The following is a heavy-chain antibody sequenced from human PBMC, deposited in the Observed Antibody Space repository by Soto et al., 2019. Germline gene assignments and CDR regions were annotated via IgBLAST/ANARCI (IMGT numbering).Heavy chain of an antibody. Sequence: LRLSCAASGFTFSSQGMSWVRQAPGKGLEWVSTISGDGTNTHYADSVKGRFTISRDTSKNTLYLQMNGLRADDTAVYYCAKDWPGSPFEWWGQGTLVTVSS. CDR2: ISGDGTNT. CDR3: AKDWPGSPFEW. CDR1: GFTFSSQG. D-gene: IGHD1-1*01. V-gene: IGHV3-23*01. J-gene: IGHJ4*02.